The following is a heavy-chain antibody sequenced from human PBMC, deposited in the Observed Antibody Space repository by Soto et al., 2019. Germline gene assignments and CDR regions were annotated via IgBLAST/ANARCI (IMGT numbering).Heavy chain of an antibody. CDR3: ATSEGRDGYSFDY. D-gene: IGHD5-12*01. J-gene: IGHJ4*02. CDR2: INPSGGST. Sequence: ASVKVSCKASGYTFTSYYMHWVRQAPGQGLEWMGIINPSGGSTSYAQKFQGRVTMTRDTSTSTVYMELSSLRSEDTAVYYCATSEGRDGYSFDYWGPGTLVTVS. V-gene: IGHV1-46*01. CDR1: GYTFTSYY.